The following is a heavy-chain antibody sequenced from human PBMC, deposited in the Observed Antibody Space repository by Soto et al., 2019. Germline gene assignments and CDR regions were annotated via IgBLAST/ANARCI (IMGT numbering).Heavy chain of an antibody. CDR2: IYYSGST. CDR1: GGSISSGDYY. J-gene: IGHJ5*02. V-gene: IGHV4-31*03. Sequence: QVQLQESGPGLVKPSQTLSLTCTVSGGSISSGDYYWSWIRQHPGKGLEWIGYIYYSGSTYYNPYLKSRVTISVDTSKNQFSLKLSSVTAADTAVYYCQRLTMVRGVKRGGWFDPWGQGTLVTVSS. D-gene: IGHD3-10*01. CDR3: QRLTMVRGVKRGGWFDP.